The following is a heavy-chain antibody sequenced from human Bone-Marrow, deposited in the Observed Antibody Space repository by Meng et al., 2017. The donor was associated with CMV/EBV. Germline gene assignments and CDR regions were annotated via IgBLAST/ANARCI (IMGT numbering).Heavy chain of an antibody. CDR1: GGTFSSHT. D-gene: IGHD7-27*01. V-gene: IGHV1-69*02. CDR2: IIPLLGLV. J-gene: IGHJ3*02. Sequence: SVKVSCKASGGTFSSHTFSWVRQAPGQGLEWMGRIIPLLGLVNYAQKFQGRVTITADKSTSIAYMELSSLRFEDTAVYYCATGEKTGARDTFDIWGQGKVVNVAS. CDR3: ATGEKTGARDTFDI.